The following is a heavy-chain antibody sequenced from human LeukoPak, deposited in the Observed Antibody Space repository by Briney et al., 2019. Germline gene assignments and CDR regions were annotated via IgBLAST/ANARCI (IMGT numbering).Heavy chain of an antibody. Sequence: ASVKVSXKASGYTFTGYYMHWVRQAPGQGLEWMGWINPNSGGTNYAQKFQGRVTMTRDTSISTAYMELSRLRSDDTAVYYCARDSGYCSSTSCSGFDYWGQGTLVTVSS. CDR2: INPNSGGT. CDR1: GYTFTGYY. V-gene: IGHV1-2*02. J-gene: IGHJ4*02. D-gene: IGHD2-2*01. CDR3: ARDSGYCSSTSCSGFDY.